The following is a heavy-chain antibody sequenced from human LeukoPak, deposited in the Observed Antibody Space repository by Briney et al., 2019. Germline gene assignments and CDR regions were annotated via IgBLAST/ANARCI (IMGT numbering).Heavy chain of an antibody. V-gene: IGHV3-23*01. CDR2: ISGSGGST. Sequence: GGSLRLSCAASGFTFSSSAMSWVRQAPGKGLEWVSAISGSGGSTYYADSVKGRFTISRDNSKNTLYLQMNSLRAEDTAVYYCAKDSYYDSSGYYAGDWDYWGQGTLVTVSS. CDR3: AKDSYYDSSGYYAGDWDY. D-gene: IGHD3-22*01. CDR1: GFTFSSSA. J-gene: IGHJ4*02.